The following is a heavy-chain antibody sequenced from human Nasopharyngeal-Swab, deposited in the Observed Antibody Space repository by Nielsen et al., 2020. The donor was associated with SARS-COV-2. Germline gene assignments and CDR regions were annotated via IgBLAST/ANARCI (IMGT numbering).Heavy chain of an antibody. V-gene: IGHV3-11*04. CDR3: ASLLWFGELPSDYYYYGMDV. CDR1: GFTFSDYY. J-gene: IGHJ6*02. Sequence: AGSLTLSCAASGFTFSDYYMSWIRQAPGKGLEWVSYISSSGSTIYYADSVKGRFTIPRDNAKNSLYLQMNSLRAEDTAVYYCASLLWFGELPSDYYYYGMDVWGQGTTVTVSS. CDR2: ISSSGSTI. D-gene: IGHD3-10*01.